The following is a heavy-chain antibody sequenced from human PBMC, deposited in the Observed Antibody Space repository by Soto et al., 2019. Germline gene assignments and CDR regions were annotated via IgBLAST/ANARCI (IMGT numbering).Heavy chain of an antibody. CDR3: ARDRGELRSSDAFDI. D-gene: IGHD1-26*01. CDR1: GYTFTSYA. J-gene: IGHJ3*02. CDR2: INAGNGNT. V-gene: IGHV1-3*01. Sequence: QVQLVQSGAEVKKPGASVKVSCKASGYTFTSYAMHWVRQAPGQRLEWMGWINAGNGNTKYSQKFQGRVTITRDTAASTGYMELSSLRSEDTAVYYCARDRGELRSSDAFDIWGQVTMVTVSS.